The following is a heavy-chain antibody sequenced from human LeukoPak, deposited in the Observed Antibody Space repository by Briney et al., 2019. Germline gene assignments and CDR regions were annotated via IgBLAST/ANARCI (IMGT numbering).Heavy chain of an antibody. D-gene: IGHD1-1*01. CDR1: GFTFSSYG. CDR3: AGSDTTGYTPRESDYWYFDL. CDR2: ISGSGDNP. Sequence: GGSLRLSCAASGFTFSSYGMSWVRQAPGKGLEWVSAISGSGDNPYYADSVKGRFTISRDNAKNSLYLQMTSLRAEDTAVYYCAGSDTTGYTPRESDYWYFDLWGRGTLVTVSS. J-gene: IGHJ2*01. V-gene: IGHV3-23*01.